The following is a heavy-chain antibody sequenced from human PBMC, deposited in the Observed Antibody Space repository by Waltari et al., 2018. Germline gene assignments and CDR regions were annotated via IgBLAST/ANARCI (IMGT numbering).Heavy chain of an antibody. CDR3: ARGVAGTRY. J-gene: IGHJ4*02. V-gene: IGHV4-59*01. Sequence: QVQLQESGPGLVKPSETLSLTCPVSGGSISSYYWSWIRQPPGKGLEWIGYIYYSGSTNYNPSLKSRVTISVDTSKNQFSLKLSSVTAADTAVYYCARGVAGTRYWGQGTLVTVSS. CDR2: IYYSGST. CDR1: GGSISSYY. D-gene: IGHD6-19*01.